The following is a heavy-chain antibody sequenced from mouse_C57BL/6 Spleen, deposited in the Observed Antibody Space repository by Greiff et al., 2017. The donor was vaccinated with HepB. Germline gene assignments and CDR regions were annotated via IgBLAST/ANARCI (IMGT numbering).Heavy chain of an antibody. CDR1: GYTFTSYW. CDR3: TRPENLWLRRYFDV. V-gene: IGHV1-5*01. D-gene: IGHD2-2*01. J-gene: IGHJ1*03. Sequence: DVKLQESGTVLARPGASVKMSCKTSGYTFTSYWMHWVKQRPGQGLEWIGAIYPGNSDTSYNQKFKGKAKLTAVTSASTAYMELSSLTNEDSAVYYCTRPENLWLRRYFDVWGTGTTVTVSS. CDR2: IYPGNSDT.